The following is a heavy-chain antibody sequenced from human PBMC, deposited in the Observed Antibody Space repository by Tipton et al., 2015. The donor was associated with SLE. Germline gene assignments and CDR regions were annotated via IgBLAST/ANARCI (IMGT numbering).Heavy chain of an antibody. Sequence: LRLSCTVSGGSISDHYWSWIRQPPGKGLERIGYIFYSGSTNYNPSLKSRVTISLDTSKNQFSLKLSSVTAADTAVYYCARGRYCTSTTCPGYFDYWGLGTLVTVSS. CDR3: ARGRYCTSTTCPGYFDY. CDR2: IFYSGST. V-gene: IGHV4-59*11. J-gene: IGHJ4*02. D-gene: IGHD2-2*01. CDR1: GGSISDHY.